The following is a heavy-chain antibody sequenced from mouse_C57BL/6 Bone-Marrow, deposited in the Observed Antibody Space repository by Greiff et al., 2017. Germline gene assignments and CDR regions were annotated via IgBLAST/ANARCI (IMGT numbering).Heavy chain of an antibody. CDR3: TTYGYYPWCAY. D-gene: IGHD2-3*01. CDR1: GFNIKDDY. Sequence: VQLQQSGAELVRPGASVKLSCTASGFNIKDDYMHWVKQRPEQGLEWIGWIDPDNGDTEYASKFQGKATITADKSSNTAYLQLSSLTSEDTAVYYCTTYGYYPWCAYWGQGTLVTVSA. J-gene: IGHJ3*01. V-gene: IGHV14-4*01. CDR2: IDPDNGDT.